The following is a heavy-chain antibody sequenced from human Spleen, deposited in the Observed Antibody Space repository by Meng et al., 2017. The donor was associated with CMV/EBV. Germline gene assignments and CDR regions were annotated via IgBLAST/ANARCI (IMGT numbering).Heavy chain of an antibody. CDR3: ARSSIHSSSWYTYDY. D-gene: IGHD6-13*01. V-gene: IGHV3-21*01. CDR2: ISSSSSYI. Sequence: GGSLRLSCAASGFTFSSYSMNWVRQAPGKGLEWVSSISSSSSYIYYADSVKGRFTISRDNAKNSLYLQMNSLRAEDTAVYYCARSSIHSSSWYTYDYWGQGTLVTVSS. CDR1: GFTFSSYS. J-gene: IGHJ4*02.